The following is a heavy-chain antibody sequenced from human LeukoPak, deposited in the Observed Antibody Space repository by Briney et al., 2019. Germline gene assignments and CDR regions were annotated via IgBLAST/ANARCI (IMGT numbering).Heavy chain of an antibody. CDR2: IYYSGST. V-gene: IGHV4-59*08. Sequence: SETLSLTCTVSGGSISSYYWSWIRQPPGKGLEWIGYIYYSGSTNYNPSLKSRVTISVDTSENQFSLKLSSVTAADTAVYYCARHKVGAVDYWGQGTLVTVSS. CDR3: ARHKVGAVDY. J-gene: IGHJ4*02. D-gene: IGHD1-26*01. CDR1: GGSISSYY.